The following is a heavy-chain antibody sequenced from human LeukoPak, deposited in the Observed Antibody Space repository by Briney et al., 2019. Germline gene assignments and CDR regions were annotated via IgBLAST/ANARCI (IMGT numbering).Heavy chain of an antibody. CDR3: ATSGWYLLPGVY. V-gene: IGHV4-59*05. J-gene: IGHJ4*02. D-gene: IGHD6-19*01. CDR1: GFTFSSYE. Sequence: LRLSCAASGFTFSSYEMNWIRQPPGKGLEWIGSIYYSGSTYYNPSLESRVTISVDTSKNQFSLKLSSVTAEDTAVYYCATSGWYLLPGVYWGQGTLVTVSS. CDR2: IYYSGST.